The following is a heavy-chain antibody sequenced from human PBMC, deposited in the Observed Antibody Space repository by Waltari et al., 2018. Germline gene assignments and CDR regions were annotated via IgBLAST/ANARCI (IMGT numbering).Heavy chain of an antibody. Sequence: QVQLQQWGAGLLKPSETLSPPCAAHGGSFSGYYWRWPRPPPGKGLEWSGEINHSGSTNYNPSLKSRVTISVDTSKNQFSLKLSSVTAADTAVYYCARLVYSYGLGYYYGMDVWGQGTTVTVSS. CDR2: INHSGST. J-gene: IGHJ6*02. CDR3: ARLVYSYGLGYYYGMDV. CDR1: GGSFSGYY. V-gene: IGHV4-34*01. D-gene: IGHD5-18*01.